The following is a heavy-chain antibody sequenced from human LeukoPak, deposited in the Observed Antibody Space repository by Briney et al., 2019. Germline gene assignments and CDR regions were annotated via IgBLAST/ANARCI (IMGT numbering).Heavy chain of an antibody. Sequence: PGGSLRLSCAASGFTFSSYAMSWVRQAPGKGLEWVSAISGSGGSTYYADSVKGRFTISRDSSKNTLYLQMNSLRAEDTAVYYCAKGIAAADNPFDYWGQGTLVTVSS. D-gene: IGHD6-13*01. V-gene: IGHV3-23*01. CDR1: GFTFSSYA. CDR3: AKGIAAADNPFDY. J-gene: IGHJ4*02. CDR2: ISGSGGST.